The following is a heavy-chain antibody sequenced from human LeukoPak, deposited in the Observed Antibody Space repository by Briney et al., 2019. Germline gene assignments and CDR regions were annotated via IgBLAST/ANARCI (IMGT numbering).Heavy chain of an antibody. D-gene: IGHD3-9*01. V-gene: IGHV3-21*06. CDR2: ITSGGGYT. CDR3: ARGHYDVLTSSYKWTPDY. CDR1: GFTFSTYN. J-gene: IGHJ4*02. Sequence: PGGSLRLSCAASGFTFSTYNMNWVRQAPGKGLEWVSSITSGGGYTYYADSVKGRFTTSRDNTKNSLSLPLDSLRAEDTAVYYCARGHYDVLTSSYKWTPDYWGQGTLVTVSS.